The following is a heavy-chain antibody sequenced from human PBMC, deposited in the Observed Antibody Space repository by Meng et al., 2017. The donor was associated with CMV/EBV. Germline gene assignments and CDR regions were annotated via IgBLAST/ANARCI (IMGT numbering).Heavy chain of an antibody. J-gene: IGHJ4*02. D-gene: IGHD2-21*01. CDR3: ARDALYCGGDCYSDY. CDR2: INSDGSST. Sequence: GESLKISCAASGFTFSSYWMHWVRQAPGKGLVWVSRINSDGSSTSYADSVKGRFTISRDNAKNTLYLQMNSLRAEDTAVYYCARDALYCGGDCYSDYWVQGTLVTVSS. CDR1: GFTFSSYW. V-gene: IGHV3-74*01.